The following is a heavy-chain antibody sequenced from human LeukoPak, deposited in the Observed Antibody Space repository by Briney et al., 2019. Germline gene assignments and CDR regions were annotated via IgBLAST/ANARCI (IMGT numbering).Heavy chain of an antibody. CDR2: IKPDGSYT. CDR1: GFPFSGYW. V-gene: IGHV3-74*01. Sequence: GGSLRLSCAASGFPFSGYWMYWPRQAPGKGMVSVSRIKPDGSYTSYADFVKGRFTTSRDNAKNTLYLQLSSLRAEDTAVYYCARDYSSVPEYWGQGTLVTVSS. J-gene: IGHJ4*02. CDR3: ARDYSSVPEY. D-gene: IGHD6-19*01.